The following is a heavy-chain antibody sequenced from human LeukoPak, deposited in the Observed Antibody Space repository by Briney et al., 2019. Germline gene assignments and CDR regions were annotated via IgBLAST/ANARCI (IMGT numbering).Heavy chain of an antibody. CDR2: IYSRVPT. Sequence: PSETLSLTCTTSGFSISRFYWSWLRQPPGKGLEWIGNIYSRVPTYFSRSLKSRDIISVNTSMNQYSLNLTSVTAADTAMYYCVQTTGWPGFDYWGQGILVTVSS. CDR1: GFSISRFY. D-gene: IGHD1-1*01. CDR3: VQTTGWPGFDY. J-gene: IGHJ4*02. V-gene: IGHV4-4*09.